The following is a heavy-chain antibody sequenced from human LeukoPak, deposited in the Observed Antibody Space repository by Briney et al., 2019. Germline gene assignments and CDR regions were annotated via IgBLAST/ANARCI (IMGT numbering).Heavy chain of an antibody. J-gene: IGHJ5*02. V-gene: IGHV1-69*05. CDR3: ARVTSPRYCSSTSYLNWFDP. CDR1: VGTFSSYA. D-gene: IGHD2-2*01. CDR2: IIPIFCTA. Sequence: SVNVSFKASVGTFSSYAISWVRQAPGQGPEGMGGIIPIFCTANYAQKFQGRVTITTDESTSTAYMELSRLRSEDTAVYYCARVTSPRYCSSTSYLNWFDPWGQGTLVTVSS.